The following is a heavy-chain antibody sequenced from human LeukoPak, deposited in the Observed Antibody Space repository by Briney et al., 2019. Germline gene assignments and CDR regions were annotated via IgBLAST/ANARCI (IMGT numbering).Heavy chain of an antibody. CDR1: GFTVSSNY. V-gene: IGHV3-23*01. Sequence: GGSLRLSCAASGFTVSSNYMSWVRQAPGKGLEWVSAISGSGGSTYYADSVKGRFTISRGNSKNTLYLQMNSLRAEDTAVYYCAKCDGYGYYYYYMDVWGKGTTVTISS. CDR2: ISGSGGST. D-gene: IGHD5-24*01. J-gene: IGHJ6*03. CDR3: AKCDGYGYYYYYMDV.